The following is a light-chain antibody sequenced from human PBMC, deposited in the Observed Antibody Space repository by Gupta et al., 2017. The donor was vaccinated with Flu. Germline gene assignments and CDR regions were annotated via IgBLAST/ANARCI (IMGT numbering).Light chain of an antibody. CDR1: QTILYTSNSKNY. V-gene: IGKV4-1*01. Sequence: DIVMTQSPDSLAVSLGERATINCKSSQTILYTSNSKNYLAWYQQKPGQPPKLLLYWASTRKSGVPDRFSGSGSGTDFTLTINSLQAEDVAVYYCQQDVITPWTFGQGTKVEYK. CDR3: QQDVITPWT. J-gene: IGKJ1*01. CDR2: WAS.